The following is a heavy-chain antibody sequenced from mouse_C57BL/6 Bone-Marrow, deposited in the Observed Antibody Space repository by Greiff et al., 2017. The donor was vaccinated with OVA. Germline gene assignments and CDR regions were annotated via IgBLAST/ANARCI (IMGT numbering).Heavy chain of an antibody. V-gene: IGHV1-69*01. CDR3: ARLGSSPDY. CDR1: GYTFTSYW. D-gene: IGHD3-3*01. Sequence: VQLQQPGAELVMPGASVKLSCKASGYTFTSYWMHWVKQRPGQGLEWIGEIDPSDSYTNYNQKFKGKSTLTVDKSSSTAYMQLSSLTSEDSAVYYCARLGSSPDYWGQGTTLTVSS. CDR2: IDPSDSYT. J-gene: IGHJ2*01.